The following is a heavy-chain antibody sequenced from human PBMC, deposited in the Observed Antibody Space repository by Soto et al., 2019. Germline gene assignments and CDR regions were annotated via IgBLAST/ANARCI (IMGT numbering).Heavy chain of an antibody. V-gene: IGHV1-69*13. Sequence: SVKVSCKASGGTFSSYAISWVRQDPGQGLEWMGGIIPIFGTANYAQKFQGRVTITADESTSTADMELSSLRSEDTAVYYCAISRGLYYYDSSGYPPEGMDVWGQGTTVTVSS. D-gene: IGHD3-22*01. CDR1: GGTFSSYA. CDR3: AISRGLYYYDSSGYPPEGMDV. J-gene: IGHJ6*02. CDR2: IIPIFGTA.